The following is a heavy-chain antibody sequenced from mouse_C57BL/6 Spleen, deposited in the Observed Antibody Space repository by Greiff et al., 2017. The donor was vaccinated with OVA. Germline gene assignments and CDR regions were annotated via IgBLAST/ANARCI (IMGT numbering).Heavy chain of an antibody. D-gene: IGHD1-1*02. Sequence: EVKLMESGPGLVKPSQSLSLTCSVTGYSITSGYYWNWIRQFPGNKLEWMGYISYDGSNNYNPSLKNRISITRDTSKNQFFLKLNSVTTEDTATYYCAKGWPRFAYWGQGTLVTVSA. J-gene: IGHJ3*01. CDR1: GYSITSGYY. CDR2: ISYDGSN. CDR3: AKGWPRFAY. V-gene: IGHV3-6*01.